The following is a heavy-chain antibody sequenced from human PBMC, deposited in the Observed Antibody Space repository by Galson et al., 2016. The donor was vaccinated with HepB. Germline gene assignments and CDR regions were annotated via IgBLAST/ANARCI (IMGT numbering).Heavy chain of an antibody. CDR1: GDSISSNNW. D-gene: IGHD2-2*01. J-gene: IGHJ4*02. V-gene: IGHV4-4*02. Sequence: EPLSLTCAVSGDSISSNNWWTWVRQTPGKGLEWIGEIYHSGSTNSNPSLKSRVTISMDKSKNWFSLRLNSVTAADTALYYCASVRGGCSSTSCYIDSWGQGTLVTVSA. CDR3: ASVRGGCSSTSCYIDS. CDR2: IYHSGST.